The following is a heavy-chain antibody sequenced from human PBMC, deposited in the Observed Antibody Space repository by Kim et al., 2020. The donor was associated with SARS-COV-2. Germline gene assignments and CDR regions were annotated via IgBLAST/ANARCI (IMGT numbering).Heavy chain of an antibody. CDR1: GGSFSGYY. CDR3: ARLGDQTYDYVWGSYRFSGFNWFDP. CDR2: INHSGST. V-gene: IGHV4-34*01. Sequence: SETLSLTCAVYGGSFSGYYWSWIRQPPGKGLEWIGEINHSGSTNYNPSLKSRVTISVDTSKNQFSLKLSSVTAADTAVYYCARLGDQTYDYVWGSYRFSGFNWFDPWGQGTLVTVSS. J-gene: IGHJ5*02. D-gene: IGHD3-16*02.